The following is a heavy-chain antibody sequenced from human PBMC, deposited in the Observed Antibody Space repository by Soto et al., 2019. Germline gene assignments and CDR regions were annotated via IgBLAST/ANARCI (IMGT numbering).Heavy chain of an antibody. CDR2: IYYSGST. J-gene: IGHJ4*02. Sequence: SETLSLTCTVSGGSISSYYWSWIRQPPGKGLEWIGYIYYSGSTNYNPSLKSRVTISVDTSKNQFSLKLSSVTAADTAEYYCARQWRGHFDYWGQGTLVTVSS. CDR1: GGSISSYY. V-gene: IGHV4-59*08. D-gene: IGHD3-10*01. CDR3: ARQWRGHFDY.